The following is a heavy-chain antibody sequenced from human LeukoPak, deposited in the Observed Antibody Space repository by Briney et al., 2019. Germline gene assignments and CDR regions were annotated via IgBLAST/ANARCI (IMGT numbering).Heavy chain of an antibody. V-gene: IGHV4-59*01. CDR2: IYYSGST. D-gene: IGHD2-2*01. CDR3: ARVHPVVYYFDY. CDR1: GGSISSYY. Sequence: SETLSLTCTVSGGSISSYYWSWIRQPPGKGLEWIGYIYYSGSTNYNPSLKSRVTISVDTSKNQFSLKLSSVTAADTAVYYCARVHPVVYYFDYWGQGTLVTVSS. J-gene: IGHJ4*02.